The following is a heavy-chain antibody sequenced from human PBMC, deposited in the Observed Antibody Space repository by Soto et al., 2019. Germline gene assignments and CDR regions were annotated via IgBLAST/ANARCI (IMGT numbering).Heavy chain of an antibody. D-gene: IGHD2-2*01. CDR3: ARDNPYIVVVPAAMSPNYYYYYMDV. CDR1: GYTFTSYG. CDR2: ISAYNGNT. J-gene: IGHJ6*03. Sequence: QVQLVQSGAEVKKPGASVKVSCKASGYTFTSYGISWVRQAPGQGLEWMGWISAYNGNTNYAQKLQGRVTMTTDTSTSTAYMDLSSLISDDTAVYYCARDNPYIVVVPAAMSPNYYYYYMDVWGKGTTVTVSS. V-gene: IGHV1-18*01.